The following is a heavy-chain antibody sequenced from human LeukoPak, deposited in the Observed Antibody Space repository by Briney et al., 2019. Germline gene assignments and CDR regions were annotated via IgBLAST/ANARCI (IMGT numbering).Heavy chain of an antibody. CDR2: ISYTGST. CDR3: ARDDYRGVTNFDP. Sequence: SETLSLTCTVSGVSISPYFWSWLRQPPGKGLEWIGYISYTGSTNYNPSPKSRVTISVDTSKNQFSLQLTSVTAADTAVYYCARDDYRGVTNFDPWGQGTLVTVSS. J-gene: IGHJ5*02. D-gene: IGHD3-10*01. V-gene: IGHV4-59*01. CDR1: GVSISPYF.